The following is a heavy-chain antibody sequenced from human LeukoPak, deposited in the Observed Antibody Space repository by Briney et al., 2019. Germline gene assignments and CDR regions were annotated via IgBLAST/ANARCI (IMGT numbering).Heavy chain of an antibody. V-gene: IGHV1-2*02. CDR1: GYTFTGYY. CDR2: INPNSGGT. J-gene: IGHJ6*04. D-gene: IGHD3-10*01. CDR3: ARGRKDERPYYYDV. Sequence: ASVKVSCKASGYTFTGYYMHWVRQAPGQGLEWMGWINPNSGGTNYAQKFQGRVTMTRNTSISTAYMELSSLRSEDTAVYYCARGRKDERPYYYDVWGKGTTVTISS.